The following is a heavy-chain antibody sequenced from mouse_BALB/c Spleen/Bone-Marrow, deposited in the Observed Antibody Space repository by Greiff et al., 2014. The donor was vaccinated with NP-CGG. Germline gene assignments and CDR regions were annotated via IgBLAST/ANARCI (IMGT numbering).Heavy chain of an antibody. J-gene: IGHJ4*01. CDR1: GYSITSGYS. CDR2: IHYSGTT. Sequence: VQLQQSGPDLVKPSQSLSLTCTVTGYSITSGYSWHWIRQFPGDKLEWMGYIHYSGTTNYNPSLKSRVSITRDTSKNQFFLQLNSVTTEDTATYYCARSLDEGYAMDYWGQGTSGTVSS. CDR3: ARSLDEGYAMDY. D-gene: IGHD2-10*02. V-gene: IGHV3-1*02.